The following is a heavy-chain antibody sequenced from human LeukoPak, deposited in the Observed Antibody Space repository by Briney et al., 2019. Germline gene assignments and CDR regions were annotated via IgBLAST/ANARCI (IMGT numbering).Heavy chain of an antibody. J-gene: IGHJ4*02. CDR3: ATTVAGTRWALGY. CDR2: IGSAGDR. CDR1: GFAFSSYD. D-gene: IGHD6-19*01. Sequence: GGSVRLSCAASGFAFSSYDMHWVRQAIGQGLEWVSAIGSAGDRYYPGSVKGRFTISRENAKNSLYLQMNSLRAGDTAVYYCATTVAGTRWALGYWGQGTLVTVSS. V-gene: IGHV3-13*01.